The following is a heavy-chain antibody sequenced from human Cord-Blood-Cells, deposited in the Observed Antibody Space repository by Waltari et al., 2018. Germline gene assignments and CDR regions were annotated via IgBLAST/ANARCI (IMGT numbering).Heavy chain of an antibody. CDR1: GGTFSSYA. J-gene: IGHJ6*03. CDR2: IIPIFGTA. Sequence: QVQLVQSGAEVKKPGSSVKVSCKASGGTFSSYAISWVRQAPGQGLEWMGGIIPIFGTANYAQKCQGRVTITADEATSTAYMELSSLRSEDTAVYYCARDRSRQLTHYYSMDVWGKGTTVTVSS. D-gene: IGHD6-13*01. V-gene: IGHV1-69*01. CDR3: ARDRSRQLTHYYSMDV.